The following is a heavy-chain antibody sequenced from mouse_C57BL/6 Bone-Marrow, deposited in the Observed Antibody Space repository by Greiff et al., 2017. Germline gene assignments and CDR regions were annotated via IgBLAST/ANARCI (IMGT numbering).Heavy chain of an antibody. J-gene: IGHJ3*01. V-gene: IGHV1-74*01. CDR2: IHPSDSYT. CDR1: GYTFTSYW. Sequence: VQLQQPGAELVKPGASVKVSCKASGYTFTSYWMHWVKQRPGQGLEWIGRIHPSDSYTNYNQKFKGKATLTVDKSSSTAYMQLSSLTSEDSAVYYCAIPRLRGAWFAYWGQGTLVTVSA. CDR3: AIPRLRGAWFAY.